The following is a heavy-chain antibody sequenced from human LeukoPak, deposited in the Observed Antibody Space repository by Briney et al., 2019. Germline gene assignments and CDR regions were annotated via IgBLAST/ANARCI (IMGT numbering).Heavy chain of an antibody. D-gene: IGHD6-13*01. J-gene: IGHJ4*02. CDR1: GDSVSSNRAA. Sequence: SQTLSLTCAISGDSVSSNRAAWNWFRQSPSRGLEWLGRTYYRSKWYNDYAVSLKSRITINPDTSKNQLSLYLNSVTPEDTAVYYCARAPGISSGGLRDGFDYWGQGTLVTVSS. CDR2: TYYRSKWYN. CDR3: ARAPGISSGGLRDGFDY. V-gene: IGHV6-1*01.